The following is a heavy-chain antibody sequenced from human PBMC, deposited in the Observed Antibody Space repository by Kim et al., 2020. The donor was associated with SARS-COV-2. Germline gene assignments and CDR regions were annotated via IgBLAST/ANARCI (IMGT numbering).Heavy chain of an antibody. D-gene: IGHD3-10*01. CDR3: ARVKEPVLLFDY. Sequence: SETLSLTCTVSGYSISSGYYWGWIRQPPGKGLEWIGSIYHSGSTYYNPSLKSRVTISVDTSKNQFSLKLSSVTAADTAVYYCARVKEPVLLFDYWGQGT. V-gene: IGHV4-38-2*02. CDR1: GYSISSGYY. CDR2: IYHSGST. J-gene: IGHJ4*02.